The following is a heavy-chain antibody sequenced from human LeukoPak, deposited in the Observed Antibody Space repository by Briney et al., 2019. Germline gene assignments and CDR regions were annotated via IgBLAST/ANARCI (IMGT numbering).Heavy chain of an antibody. CDR1: GYTFTEYY. CDR2: INPNSGDT. Sequence: ASVKLSCKASGYTFTEYYMHWVRQAPGQGLEWMGWINPNSGDTNHAQNFQGRVTLTRDTSISTAYMELSSLRSDDSAVYYCAGEYCSGGSCRQGFDYWGQGTLVTVSS. CDR3: AGEYCSGGSCRQGFDY. V-gene: IGHV1-2*02. J-gene: IGHJ4*02. D-gene: IGHD2-15*01.